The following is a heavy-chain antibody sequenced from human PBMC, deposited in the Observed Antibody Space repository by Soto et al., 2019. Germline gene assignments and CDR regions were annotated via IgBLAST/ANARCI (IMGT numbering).Heavy chain of an antibody. D-gene: IGHD2-2*01. Sequence: VQLVQSGAEVKKPGSSVKVSCKASGGTFSSYAISWVRQAPGRGPEWIGRVKSKTSSGETEYSAPVQGRFTISRHDSRNTVDLQMNSLKIEDTALYYCNMGFCIGTRCHWDDAFAIWGQGTKVTVSS. J-gene: IGHJ3*02. V-gene: IGHV3-15*01. CDR3: NMGFCIGTRCHWDDAFAI. CDR2: VKSKTSSGET. CDR1: GGTFSSYA.